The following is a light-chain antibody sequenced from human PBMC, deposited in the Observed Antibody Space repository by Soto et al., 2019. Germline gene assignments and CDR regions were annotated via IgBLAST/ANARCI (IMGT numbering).Light chain of an antibody. V-gene: IGKV3-15*01. Sequence: EIVMTQSPATLSVSPGERATLSCRASQSVNSNLAWYQQKPGQAPRILIYGASTRATGIPARFSGSGSGTEFTLTISSLQSEDLAVYYCQQYINWPSNFGQGTKLEIK. CDR1: QSVNSN. J-gene: IGKJ2*01. CDR3: QQYINWPSN. CDR2: GAS.